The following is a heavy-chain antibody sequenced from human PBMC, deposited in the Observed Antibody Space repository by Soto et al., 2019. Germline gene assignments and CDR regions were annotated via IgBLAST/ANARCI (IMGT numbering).Heavy chain of an antibody. CDR3: VRTDSSGDYPY. CDR1: GYTFTSSW. D-gene: IGHD3-22*01. CDR2: IYPDNSDT. Sequence: RGESLKISCKGSGYTFTSSWIGWVREMPGKGLEWVGIIYPDNSDTRYSPSFQGQVTISVDNSIRTAYLQWRSRKASDTALYYWVRTDSSGDYPYWGQGTLVTVSS. V-gene: IGHV5-51*01. J-gene: IGHJ4*02.